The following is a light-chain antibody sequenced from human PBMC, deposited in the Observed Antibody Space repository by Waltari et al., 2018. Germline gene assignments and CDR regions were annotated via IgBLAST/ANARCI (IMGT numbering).Light chain of an antibody. CDR1: ESISNY. CDR2: AAT. CDR3: QQSYTLPRT. V-gene: IGKV1-39*01. Sequence: DIQMTQSPSSLSASVGDRVTITCRASESISNYLNWYQQKARKAPKLRIYAATNLQSGVPSRFSGSGSGTDFTLTISSLQPADFAAYYCQQSYTLPRTFGQGTKVEIK. J-gene: IGKJ1*01.